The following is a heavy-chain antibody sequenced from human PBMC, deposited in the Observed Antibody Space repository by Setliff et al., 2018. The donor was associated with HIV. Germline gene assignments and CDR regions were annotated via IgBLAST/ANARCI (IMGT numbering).Heavy chain of an antibody. V-gene: IGHV4-34*01. Sequence: SETLSLTCAVYGGSFSGNYWSWIRQPPGKGLEWIGEVNHGGRLNYNPSLKSRVTISVDTSKNQFSLSLNSVTAADTAVYYCARKHLFNVFDYWGQGTLVTVSS. CDR1: GGSFSGNY. CDR3: ARKHLFNVFDY. J-gene: IGHJ4*02. CDR2: VNHGGRL.